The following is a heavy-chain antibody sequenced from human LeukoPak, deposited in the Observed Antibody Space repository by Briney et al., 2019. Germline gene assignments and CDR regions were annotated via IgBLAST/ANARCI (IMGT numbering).Heavy chain of an antibody. CDR3: AKDYDILTGYSW. V-gene: IGHV3-23*01. CDR2: ISGSGGST. J-gene: IGHJ4*02. D-gene: IGHD3-9*01. CDR1: GFTFSSYA. Sequence: PGGSLRLSCAASGFTFSSYAMSWVRQAPGKGLEWVSAISGSGGSTYYADSVKGRFTISRDNSKNTLYLQMNGLRAEDTAVYYCAKDYDILTGYSWWGQGTLVTVSS.